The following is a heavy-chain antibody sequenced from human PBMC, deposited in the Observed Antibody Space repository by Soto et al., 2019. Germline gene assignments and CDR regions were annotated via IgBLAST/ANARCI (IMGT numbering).Heavy chain of an antibody. Sequence: GGSLKLSCAASGFTVSSNYMSWVRQAPGKRLEWVSVIYSGGSTYYADSVKGRFTISRDNSKNTLYLQMNSLRAEDTAVYYCARGYRDDSSGYQYYFDYWGQGTLVTVSS. CDR2: IYSGGST. CDR1: GFTVSSNY. D-gene: IGHD3-22*01. CDR3: ARGYRDDSSGYQYYFDY. V-gene: IGHV3-53*01. J-gene: IGHJ4*02.